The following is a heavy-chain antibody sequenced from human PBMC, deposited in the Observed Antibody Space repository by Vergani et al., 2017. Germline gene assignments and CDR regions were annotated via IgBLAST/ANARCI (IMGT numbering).Heavy chain of an antibody. CDR3: VRGGTFDWLST. Sequence: QVQLVQCGAEVKKHGAAVKVSCKASGYYFTDNYLHWVRQAPGQGLEWMGRITPQNGGTQYAEKFKGRVTMTRDTSITTAYMDLTSLTSDDTAVYYCVRGGTFDWLSTWGQGTLVTVSS. CDR1: GYYFTDNY. J-gene: IGHJ5*02. V-gene: IGHV1-2*02. CDR2: ITPQNGGT. D-gene: IGHD3-9*01.